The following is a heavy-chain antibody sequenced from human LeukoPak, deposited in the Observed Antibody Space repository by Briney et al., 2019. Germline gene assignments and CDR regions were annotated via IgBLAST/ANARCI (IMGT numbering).Heavy chain of an antibody. D-gene: IGHD3-3*01. CDR2: ISGSGGST. Sequence: KPGGSLRLSCAASGFTFSSYAMSWVRQAPGKGLEWVSAISGSGGSTYYADSVKGRFTISRDNSKNMLYLQMNSLRAEDTAVYYCARAPLPDPLLITIFGVVTNWFDPWGQGTLVTVSS. CDR1: GFTFSSYA. V-gene: IGHV3-23*01. CDR3: ARAPLPDPLLITIFGVVTNWFDP. J-gene: IGHJ5*02.